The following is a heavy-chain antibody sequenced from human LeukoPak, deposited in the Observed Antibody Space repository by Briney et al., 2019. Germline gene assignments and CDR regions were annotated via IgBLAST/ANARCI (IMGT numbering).Heavy chain of an antibody. J-gene: IGHJ6*02. CDR2: ISSSGSTI. CDR1: GFTFSDYY. Sequence: GGSLRLSCAASGFTFSDYYMRWIRQAPGKGLEWVSDISSSGSTIYYADSVKGRFTISRDNAKKSLYLQMNSLRAEDTAVYYCARGRGYGSGSYYGMDVWGQGTTVTVSS. CDR3: ARGRGYGSGSYYGMDV. V-gene: IGHV3-11*01. D-gene: IGHD3-10*01.